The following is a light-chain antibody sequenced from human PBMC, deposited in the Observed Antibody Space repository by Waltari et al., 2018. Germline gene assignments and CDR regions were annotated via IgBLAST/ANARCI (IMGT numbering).Light chain of an antibody. Sequence: EIVLTQSPGTLSLSPGERATLSCRASQSVSSSYLAWYQQKPVQAPRLLIYGASSRATGIPDRFSGSGSGTDFTLTISRLEPEDFAVYYCQQYGSSPVTFGQGTKLEIK. CDR1: QSVSSSY. J-gene: IGKJ2*01. V-gene: IGKV3-20*01. CDR2: GAS. CDR3: QQYGSSPVT.